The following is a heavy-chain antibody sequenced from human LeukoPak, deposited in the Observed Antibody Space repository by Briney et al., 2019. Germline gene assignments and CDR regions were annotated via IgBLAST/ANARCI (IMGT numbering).Heavy chain of an antibody. D-gene: IGHD6-19*01. CDR3: AKDARRSSGWWFFDH. CDR1: GFTFSSYS. Sequence: GGSLRLSCAASGFTFSSYSMNWVRQAPGKGLEWISYISRSSSTIYYADSVKGRFTISRDNAKNTLYLQMNSLRAEDTAVYYCAKDARRSSGWWFFDHWGQGTLVTVSS. V-gene: IGHV3-48*01. J-gene: IGHJ4*02. CDR2: ISRSSSTI.